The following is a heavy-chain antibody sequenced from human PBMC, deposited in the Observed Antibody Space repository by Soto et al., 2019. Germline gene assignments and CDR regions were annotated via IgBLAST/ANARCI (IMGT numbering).Heavy chain of an antibody. D-gene: IGHD2-2*01. CDR2: ISAYNGNT. CDR1: GYTFTSYG. V-gene: IGHV1-18*01. Sequence: ASVKVSCKASGYTFTSYGISWVRQAPGQGLEWMGWISAYNGNTNYAQKLQGRVTMTTDKSTSTAYMELRSLRSDDTAVYYCARRYINCSCSSCYESWFDLWGQGTLVPVSS. CDR3: ARRYINCSCSSCYESWFDL. J-gene: IGHJ5*02.